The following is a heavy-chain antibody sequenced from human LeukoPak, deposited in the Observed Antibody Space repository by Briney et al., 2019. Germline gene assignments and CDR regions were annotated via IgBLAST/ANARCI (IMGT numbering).Heavy chain of an antibody. V-gene: IGHV4-59*01. D-gene: IGHD2-15*01. J-gene: IGHJ5*02. CDR3: ARSSGRSAWFDP. CDR1: GGSISTYF. Sequence: KPSETLSLTCLVSGGSISTYFWSWIRQPPGKGPEWIGYIYYSGSTSYNPSLKGRVTISVDTSKNQFSLKLSSVTAADTAVYFCARSSGRSAWFDPWGQGTLVTVSS. CDR2: IYYSGST.